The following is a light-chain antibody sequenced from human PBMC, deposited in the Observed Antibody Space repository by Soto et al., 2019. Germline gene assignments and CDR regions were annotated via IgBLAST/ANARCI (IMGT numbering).Light chain of an antibody. J-gene: IGKJ4*01. V-gene: IGKV3-15*01. CDR2: GAS. CDR1: QSVSSN. Sequence: EIVMTQSPATLSVSPGERATLSCRASQSVSSNLAWYQQKPGQAPRLLIYGASTRATGIPARFSGSGSGTEFTLNISSLQSEAFAVDYCQQYNNWPPLTFGGGTKVEIK. CDR3: QQYNNWPPLT.